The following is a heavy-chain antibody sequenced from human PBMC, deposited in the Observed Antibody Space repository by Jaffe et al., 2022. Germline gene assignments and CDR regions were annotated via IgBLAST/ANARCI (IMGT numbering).Heavy chain of an antibody. CDR2: INHSGST. CDR1: GGSFSGYY. D-gene: IGHD2-2*01. V-gene: IGHV4-34*01. J-gene: IGHJ6*03. Sequence: QVQLQQWGAGLLKPSETLSLTCAVYGGSFSGYYWSWIRQPPGKGLEWIGEINHSGSTNYNPSLKSRVTISVDTSKNQFSLKLSSVTAADTAVYYCARGQGHYCSSTSCYGPRYYYYMDVWGKGTTVTVSS. CDR3: ARGQGHYCSSTSCYGPRYYYYMDV.